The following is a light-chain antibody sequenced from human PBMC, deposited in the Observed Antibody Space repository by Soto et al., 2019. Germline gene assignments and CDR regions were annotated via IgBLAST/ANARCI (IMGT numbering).Light chain of an antibody. CDR1: QTVSKY. J-gene: IGKJ4*01. Sequence: TQSPATVSLSPGESATLSCRASQTVSKYLAWYQHKPGQPPRLLIYYASERATGIPARFSGSGSGTDSPLTISRLAPQDSAVYYCHHRSTWPILTFGGGTKVEI. CDR2: YAS. V-gene: IGKV3-11*01. CDR3: HHRSTWPILT.